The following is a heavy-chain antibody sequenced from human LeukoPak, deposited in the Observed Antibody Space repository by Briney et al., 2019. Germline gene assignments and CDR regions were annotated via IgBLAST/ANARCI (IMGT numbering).Heavy chain of an antibody. Sequence: SETLSLTCAVYGGSFSGYYWSWIRQPPGKGLEWIGEINHSGSTNYNPSHKSRVTISVDTSKNQFSLKLSSVTAADTAVYYCARGPRWLRSHFDYWGQGTLVTVSS. CDR2: INHSGST. D-gene: IGHD5-12*01. CDR1: GGSFSGYY. J-gene: IGHJ4*02. V-gene: IGHV4-34*01. CDR3: ARGPRWLRSHFDY.